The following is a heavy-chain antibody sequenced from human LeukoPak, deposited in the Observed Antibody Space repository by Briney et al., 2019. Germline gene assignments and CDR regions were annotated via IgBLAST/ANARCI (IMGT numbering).Heavy chain of an antibody. Sequence: PGGSLRLSCAASGFTFSNAWMSWVRQAPGKGLEWVSAISGSGGSTYYADSVKGRFTISRDNSKNTLYLQMNSLRAEDTAVYYCARQPDYGDYWGFYYYYMDVWGKGTTVTVSS. CDR1: GFTFSNAW. V-gene: IGHV3-23*01. CDR2: ISGSGGST. D-gene: IGHD4-17*01. J-gene: IGHJ6*03. CDR3: ARQPDYGDYWGFYYYYMDV.